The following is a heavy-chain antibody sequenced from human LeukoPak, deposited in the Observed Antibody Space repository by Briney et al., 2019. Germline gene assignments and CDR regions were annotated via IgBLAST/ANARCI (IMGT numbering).Heavy chain of an antibody. CDR3: VTGSSERDYYESHMFYFGDS. D-gene: IGHD3-22*01. CDR2: FDSEDGKT. J-gene: IGHJ4*02. V-gene: IGHV1-24*01. CDR1: GALLIELS. Sequence: ASVKVSCKISGALLIELSIHWVRQSPGKGLEWMGGFDSEDGKTKAAQNFLDRVSLTEDTSLGTAYMELRSVTSQDTADYYCVTGSSERDYYESHMFYFGDSWGQGTVVTVSS.